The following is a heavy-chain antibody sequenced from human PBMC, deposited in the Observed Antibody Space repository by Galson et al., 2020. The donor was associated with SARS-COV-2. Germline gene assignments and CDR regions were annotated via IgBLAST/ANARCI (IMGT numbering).Heavy chain of an antibody. J-gene: IGHJ6*02. V-gene: IGHV4-61*02. CDR2: VYTSGSA. CDR3: ARRGGDNSYYYGMDV. CDR1: GGSISSGSNY. D-gene: IGHD2-21*02. Sequence: SETLSLTCTVSGGSISSGSNYWHWVRQPAGKGLEWIGRVYTSGSANYNPSLKSRVTISIDMSRNQFSLRLISATAADTAVYYCARRGGDNSYYYGMDVWGQGTTVTVSS.